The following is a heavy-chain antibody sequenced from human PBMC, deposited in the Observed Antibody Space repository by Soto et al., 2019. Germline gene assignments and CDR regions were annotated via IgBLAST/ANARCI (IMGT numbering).Heavy chain of an antibody. CDR2: MNPNSGNT. Sequence: ASVKVSCKASGYTFTSYDINWVRQATGQGLEWVGWMNPNSGNTGYAQKFQGRVTMTRNTSISTAYMELSSLRSEDTAVYYCARAHLGYCSGGSCYSGNYYGMDVWGQGTTVTVSS. CDR1: GYTFTSYD. J-gene: IGHJ6*02. V-gene: IGHV1-8*01. CDR3: ARAHLGYCSGGSCYSGNYYGMDV. D-gene: IGHD2-15*01.